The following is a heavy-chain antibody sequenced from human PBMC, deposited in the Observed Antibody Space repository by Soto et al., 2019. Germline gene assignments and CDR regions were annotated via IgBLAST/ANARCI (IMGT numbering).Heavy chain of an antibody. D-gene: IGHD3-16*01. J-gene: IGHJ5*02. CDR1: GYTFTSYD. V-gene: IGHV1-8*01. Sequence: QVQLVQSGAEVKKPGASVKVSCKASGYTFTSYDINWVRLATGQGLEWMGWMNPNSRNTAYAQKFQGRVTMTRNTTIRTAYMELSSLRSEDTAVYYCARLKQDYAVAWGQGTLVTVSS. CDR3: ARLKQDYAVA. CDR2: MNPNSRNT.